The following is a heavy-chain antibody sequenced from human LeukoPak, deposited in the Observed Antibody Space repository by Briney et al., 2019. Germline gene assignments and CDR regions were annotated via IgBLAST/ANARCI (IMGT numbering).Heavy chain of an antibody. D-gene: IGHD3-22*01. CDR2: VSSDGRDK. J-gene: IGHJ4*02. CDR1: GFSFSCCG. Sequence: GGSLRLSCAASGFSFSCCGMHWARPARGKGLEWVASVSSDGRDKFYGNSVQCRLTSCRDNSMNTLFLQMNSLRPEDTAVYYCAKAGYYESSGYYYYFHSWGQGTLVSVSS. V-gene: IGHV3-30*18. CDR3: AKAGYYESSGYYYYFHS.